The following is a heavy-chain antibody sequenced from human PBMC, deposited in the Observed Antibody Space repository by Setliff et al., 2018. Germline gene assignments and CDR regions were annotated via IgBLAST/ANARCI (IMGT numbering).Heavy chain of an antibody. J-gene: IGHJ4*01. CDR2: ISAYNGKT. D-gene: IGHD2-8*01. V-gene: IGHV1-18*01. Sequence: ASVKVSCKASGYTLSNSILSWVRQAPGQGLEWVGWISAYNGKTYFAQKFQDRITLTTXXXTNTGXXXXXXXXXXXXXVYYCLRLVRYCTKIACQATSGDEVWGLGTLVTVSS. CDR1: GYTLSNSI. CDR3: LRLVRYCTKIACQATSGDEV.